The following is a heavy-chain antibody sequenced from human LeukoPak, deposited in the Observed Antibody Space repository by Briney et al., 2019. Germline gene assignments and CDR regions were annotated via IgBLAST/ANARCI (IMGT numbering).Heavy chain of an antibody. V-gene: IGHV1-18*01. CDR2: ISAYNGNT. D-gene: IGHD3-22*01. CDR3: ARDWASGYYYFRFDY. J-gene: IGHJ4*02. CDR1: GYIFISYG. Sequence: ASVKVSCKSSGYIFISYGFSGVRQAPCQGLEWMGWISAYNGNTNYAQNLQGRVTMTSDTSTSTAYMELRSLRSDDTAVYYCARDWASGYYYFRFDYWGQGTLVTVSS.